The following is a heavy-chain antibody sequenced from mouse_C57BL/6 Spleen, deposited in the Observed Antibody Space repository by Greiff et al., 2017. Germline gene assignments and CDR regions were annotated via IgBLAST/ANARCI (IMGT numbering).Heavy chain of an antibody. Sequence: QVQLQQPGAELVKPGASVKLSCTASGYTFTSYWMHWVKQRPGRGLGWIGRIDPNSGGTKYNEKCQSKATLNVDKPSSTAYMPLSSLTSEDSAVYYCARRDYDWFAYWGQGTLVTVSA. CDR3: ARRDYDWFAY. D-gene: IGHD2-4*01. CDR1: GYTFTSYW. J-gene: IGHJ3*01. CDR2: IDPNSGGT. V-gene: IGHV1-72*01.